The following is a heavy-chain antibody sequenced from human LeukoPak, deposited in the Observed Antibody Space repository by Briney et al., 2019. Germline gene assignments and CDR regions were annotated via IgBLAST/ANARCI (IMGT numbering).Heavy chain of an antibody. Sequence: ASVKVSCKASGYTFTSYGISWVRQAPGQGLEWMGWISAYNGNTNYAQKLQGRATMTTDTSTSTAYMELRSLRSDDTAVYYCARAVLQSYYYYGSGSSDVWFDPWGQGTLVTVSS. D-gene: IGHD3-10*01. J-gene: IGHJ5*02. CDR3: ARAVLQSYYYYGSGSSDVWFDP. CDR2: ISAYNGNT. V-gene: IGHV1-18*01. CDR1: GYTFTSYG.